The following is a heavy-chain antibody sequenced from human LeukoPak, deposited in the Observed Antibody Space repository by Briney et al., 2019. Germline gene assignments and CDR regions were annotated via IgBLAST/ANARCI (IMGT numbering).Heavy chain of an antibody. Sequence: PSETLSLTCTVSSGSISGSYWSWIRQPPGKGLEWIGYISYRGSTNYNPSLKSRVTISLDTSKNQFSLRLSSVTAADTAVYYCAREMGGYHNWFDPWGQGMLVTVSS. CDR1: SGSISGSY. V-gene: IGHV4-59*12. CDR2: ISYRGST. D-gene: IGHD3-22*01. J-gene: IGHJ5*02. CDR3: AREMGGYHNWFDP.